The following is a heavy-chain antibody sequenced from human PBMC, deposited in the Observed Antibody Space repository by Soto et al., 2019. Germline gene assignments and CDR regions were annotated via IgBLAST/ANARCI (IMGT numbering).Heavy chain of an antibody. CDR3: ARGGNCIVSSCPLGSHYGMDV. CDR1: GGSFSCYY. D-gene: IGHD2-15*01. CDR2: IGHSGSA. Sequence: SGTLSLTCAVYGGSFSCYYWTWIRQPPGKGLEWVGEIGHSGSATYSPSLKSRVTISVDTSNNQFSLRLSSVTAADTAVYYCARGGNCIVSSCPLGSHYGMDVWVQGTTVTVSS. J-gene: IGHJ6*02. V-gene: IGHV4-34*01.